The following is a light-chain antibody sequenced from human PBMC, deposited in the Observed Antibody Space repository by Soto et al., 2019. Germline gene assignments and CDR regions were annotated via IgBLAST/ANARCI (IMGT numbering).Light chain of an antibody. CDR3: QTWGTGTRV. CDR2: LNSAGSH. Sequence: QPVLTQSPSASASLGASVKLTCTLSSGHSSYAIAWLQQQPEKGPRYLMKLNSAGSHNKGDGIPDRFSGSSSGAERYLTISSLQSEDEADYYRQTWGTGTRVFGGGTKLTVL. V-gene: IGLV4-69*01. CDR1: SGHSSYA. J-gene: IGLJ2*01.